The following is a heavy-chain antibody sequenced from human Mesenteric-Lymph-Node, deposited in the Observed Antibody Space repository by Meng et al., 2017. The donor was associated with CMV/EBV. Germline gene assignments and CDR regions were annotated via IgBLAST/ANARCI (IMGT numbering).Heavy chain of an antibody. CDR2: IYYSGST. CDR1: GGSISSYY. D-gene: IGHD6-13*01. J-gene: IGHJ5*02. CDR3: ERDFSGAGAAAGMGWFDP. Sequence: GSLRLSCTVSGGSISSYYWSWIRQPPGKGLEWIGYIYYSGSTNYNPSLKSRVTISVDTSKNQFSLKLSSVTAADTAVYYCERDFSGAGAAAGMGWFDPWGQGTLVTVSS. V-gene: IGHV4-59*01.